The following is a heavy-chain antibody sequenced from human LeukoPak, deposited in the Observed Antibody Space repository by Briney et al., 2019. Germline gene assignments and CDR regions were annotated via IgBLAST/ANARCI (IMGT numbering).Heavy chain of an antibody. CDR2: ISAYNGNT. D-gene: IGHD3-10*01. J-gene: IGHJ4*02. V-gene: IGHV1-18*01. Sequence: ASVKVSCKASGYTFTSYGISWVRQAPGQGLEWMGWISAYNGNTNYAQKLQGRVTMTTDKSTSTAYMELRRLISDDTAVYYCARVPGSGSGSNDYWGQGTLVTVSS. CDR3: ARVPGSGSGSNDY. CDR1: GYTFTSYG.